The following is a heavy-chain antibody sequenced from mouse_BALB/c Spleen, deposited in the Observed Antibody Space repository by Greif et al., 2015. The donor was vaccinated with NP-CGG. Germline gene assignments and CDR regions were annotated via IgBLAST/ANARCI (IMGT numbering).Heavy chain of an antibody. CDR3: ARRLLGYAMGY. J-gene: IGHJ4*01. D-gene: IGHD2-13*01. V-gene: IGHV1-7*01. Sequence: QVQLQQPGAELAKPGASVKMSCKASGYTFTSYWMHWVKQRPGQGLEWIGYINPSTGYTEYNQKFKDKATLTADKSSSTAYMQLSSLTSEDSAVYYCARRLLGYAMGYWGQGTSVTVSS. CDR1: GYTFTSYW. CDR2: INPSTGYT.